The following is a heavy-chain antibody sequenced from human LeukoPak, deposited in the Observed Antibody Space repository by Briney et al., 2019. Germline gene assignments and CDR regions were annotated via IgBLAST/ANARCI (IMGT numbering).Heavy chain of an antibody. CDR2: ISSSGSTI. V-gene: IGHV3-48*03. Sequence: GGSLRLSCAASGFTFSSYEMNWVRQAPGKGLEWVSYISSSGSTIHYADSVKGRFTISRDNAKNSLYLQMNSLRAEDTAVYYCARRYCSGGICRNTRSYYYYYGMDVWGKGTTVTVSS. CDR3: ARRYCSGGICRNTRSYYYYYGMDV. D-gene: IGHD2-15*01. CDR1: GFTFSSYE. J-gene: IGHJ6*04.